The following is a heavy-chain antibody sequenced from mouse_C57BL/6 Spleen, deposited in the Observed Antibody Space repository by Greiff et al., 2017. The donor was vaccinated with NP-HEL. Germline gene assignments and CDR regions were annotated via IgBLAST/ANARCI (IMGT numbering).Heavy chain of an antibody. J-gene: IGHJ3*01. Sequence: VQLKQSGPELVKPGASVKMSCKASGYTFTDYNMHWVKQSHGKSLEWIGYINPNNGGTSYNQKFKGKATLTVNKSSSTAYMELRSLTSEDSAVYYCAYDGYYVPRFAYWGQGTLVTVSA. CDR1: GYTFTDYN. V-gene: IGHV1-22*01. CDR3: AYDGYYVPRFAY. D-gene: IGHD2-3*01. CDR2: INPNNGGT.